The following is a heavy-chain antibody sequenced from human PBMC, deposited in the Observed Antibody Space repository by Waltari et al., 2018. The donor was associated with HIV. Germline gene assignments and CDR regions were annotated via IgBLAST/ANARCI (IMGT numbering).Heavy chain of an antibody. CDR1: GFTFSSYG. Sequence: QVQLVESGGGVVQPGRSLRLSCAASGFTFSSYGMHWVRQAPGKGLEWVAVISYDGSNKYYADSVKGRFTISRDNSKNTLYLQMNSLRAEDTAVYYCAKPLFFWSGYYPYYYYGMDVWGQGTTVTVSS. CDR2: ISYDGSNK. CDR3: AKPLFFWSGYYPYYYYGMDV. J-gene: IGHJ6*02. D-gene: IGHD3-3*01. V-gene: IGHV3-30*18.